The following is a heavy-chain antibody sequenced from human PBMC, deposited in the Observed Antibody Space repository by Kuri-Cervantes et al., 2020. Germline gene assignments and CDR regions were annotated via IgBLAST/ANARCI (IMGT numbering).Heavy chain of an antibody. CDR1: GFTFSSYS. CDR2: ISSSSSTI. CDR3: ARASPDWSRGSVFYYYGMDV. Sequence: GESLKISCAASGFTFSSYSMNWVRQAPGKGLEWVSYISSSSSTIYYADSVKGRFTISRDNAKNSLYLQMNSLRAEDTAVYYCARASPDWSRGSVFYYYGMDVWGQGTTVTVSS. V-gene: IGHV3-48*01. J-gene: IGHJ6*02. D-gene: IGHD3-16*01.